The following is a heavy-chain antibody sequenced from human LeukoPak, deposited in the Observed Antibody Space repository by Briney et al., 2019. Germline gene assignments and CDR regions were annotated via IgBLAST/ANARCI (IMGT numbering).Heavy chain of an antibody. CDR3: ARGQWLVLGYWYFDL. J-gene: IGHJ2*01. CDR2: IYYSGST. CDR1: GGSISNYF. Sequence: PSETLSLTCTVSGGSISNYFWTWLRQLPGKGLEWIGNIYYSGSTNYNPSLKSRVSISVDTSKNQFSLNLSSVTAADTAVYYCARGQWLVLGYWYFDLWGRGTLVTVSP. V-gene: IGHV4-59*01. D-gene: IGHD6-19*01.